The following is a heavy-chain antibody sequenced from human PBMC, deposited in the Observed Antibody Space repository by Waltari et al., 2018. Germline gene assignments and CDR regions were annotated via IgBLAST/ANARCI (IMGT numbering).Heavy chain of an antibody. J-gene: IGHJ3*02. CDR3: ARDLSRIPTGVRECFDI. V-gene: IGHV3-7*01. CDR2: IDQDSSEK. D-gene: IGHD6-13*01. Sequence: EVQLVESGGGLVQPGGSLRLSCAASGFTFGSYWMTWVRQAPGKGLEWLANIDQDSSEKYYVDSVKGRFTISRDNAKNSLYLQMNSLRAEDAAVYYCARDLSRIPTGVRECFDIWGQGTMVTVSS. CDR1: GFTFGSYW.